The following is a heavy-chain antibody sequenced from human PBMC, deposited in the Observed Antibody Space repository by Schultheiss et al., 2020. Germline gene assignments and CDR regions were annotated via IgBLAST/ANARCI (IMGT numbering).Heavy chain of an antibody. V-gene: IGHV3-30*03. CDR3: ARALEDYYYYGMDV. J-gene: IGHJ6*02. CDR2: ISYDGSNK. Sequence: GGSLRLSCAASGFTFSSYGMHWVRQAPGKGLEWVAVISYDGSNKYYADSVKGRFTISRDNSKNTLYLQMNSLRAEDTAVYYCARALEDYYYYGMDVWGQGTTVTVSS. CDR1: GFTFSSYG. D-gene: IGHD3-3*01.